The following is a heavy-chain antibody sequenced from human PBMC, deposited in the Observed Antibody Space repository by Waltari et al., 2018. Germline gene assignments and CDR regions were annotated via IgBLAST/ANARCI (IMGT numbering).Heavy chain of an antibody. V-gene: IGHV3-21*02. D-gene: IGHD6-13*01. CDR1: GFTFNTYT. Sequence: EVQLVESGGGLVKPGGSLRLSCAASGFTFNTYTMNWVRQAPGKGVAWRSSISSNSSDISYADSVKGRFTISRDNAKSSLYLQLNSLRAEDTAVYYCAGGYSSYYGMDVWGQGTTVTVSS. CDR2: ISSNSSDI. CDR3: AGGYSSYYGMDV. J-gene: IGHJ6*02.